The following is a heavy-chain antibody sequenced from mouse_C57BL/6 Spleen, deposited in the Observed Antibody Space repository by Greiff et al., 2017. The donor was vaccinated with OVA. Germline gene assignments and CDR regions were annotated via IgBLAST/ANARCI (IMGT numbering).Heavy chain of an antibody. CDR2: IDPSDSYT. V-gene: IGHV1-50*01. CDR1: GYTFTSYW. CDR3: ARRERYFDD. J-gene: IGHJ2*01. Sequence: QVQLQQPGAELVKPGASVKLSCKASGYTFTSYWMQWVKQRPGQGLEWIGEIDPSDSYTNYNQKFKGKATLTVDPSSSTAYMQLSSLTSEDSAVYYCARRERYFDDWGQGTTLTVSS.